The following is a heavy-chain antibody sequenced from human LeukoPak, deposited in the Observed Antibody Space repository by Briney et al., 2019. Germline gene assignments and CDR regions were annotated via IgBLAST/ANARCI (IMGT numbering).Heavy chain of an antibody. CDR3: ARHDSSIWYTIGF. CDR2: IYSIGNT. V-gene: IGHV3-66*04. D-gene: IGHD6-13*01. CDR1: GFTVSSNY. J-gene: IGHJ4*02. Sequence: GGSLRLSCAASGFTVSSNYMSWVRQAPGKGLEWVSIIYSIGNTYYADSVKGRFAISRDNSKNTLYLQMNSLRVDDTAVYYCARHDSSIWYTIGFWGQGTLVTVSS.